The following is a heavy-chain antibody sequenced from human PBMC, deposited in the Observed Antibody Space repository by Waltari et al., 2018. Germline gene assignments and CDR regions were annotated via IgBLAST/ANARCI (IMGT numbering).Heavy chain of an antibody. CDR3: AREELNYVLDY. D-gene: IGHD4-4*01. CDR1: GFTFSSYA. CDR2: ISYDGSNK. V-gene: IGHV3-30-3*01. J-gene: IGHJ4*02. Sequence: QVQLVESGGGVVQPGRSLRLSCAASGFTFSSYAMHWVRQAPGKGLEWVAVISYDGSNKYYADSVKGRLNISRDNSKNTLDLQMNSLRAEDTVVYYCAREELNYVLDYWGQGTLVTVS.